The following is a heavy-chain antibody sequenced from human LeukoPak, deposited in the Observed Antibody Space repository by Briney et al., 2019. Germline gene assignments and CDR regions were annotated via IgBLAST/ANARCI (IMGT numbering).Heavy chain of an antibody. CDR3: AGGHGYSGHALAY. CDR2: IYFSGHT. D-gene: IGHD5-12*01. Sequence: SETLSLTCTVPGASINDYYWSWIRQPPGKRLEWIGYIYFSGHTNYSPPLKSRVTMSLDAPRDHFSLQLNSVTAADTAVYYCAGGHGYSGHALAYWGQGILVTVSS. CDR1: GASINDYY. J-gene: IGHJ4*02. V-gene: IGHV4-59*01.